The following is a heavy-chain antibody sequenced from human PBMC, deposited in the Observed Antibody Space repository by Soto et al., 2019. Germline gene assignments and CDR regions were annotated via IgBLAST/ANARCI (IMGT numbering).Heavy chain of an antibody. CDR2: IWYDGSNK. Sequence: GGSLRLSCAASGFTFSSYGMHWVRQAPGKGLEWVAVIWYDGSNKYYADSVKGRFTISRDNSKNTLYLQMNSLRAEDTAVYYCASGAGYYYDSSGYYWGQGTLVTVSS. CDR3: ASGAGYYYDSSGYY. J-gene: IGHJ4*02. D-gene: IGHD3-22*01. V-gene: IGHV3-33*01. CDR1: GFTFSSYG.